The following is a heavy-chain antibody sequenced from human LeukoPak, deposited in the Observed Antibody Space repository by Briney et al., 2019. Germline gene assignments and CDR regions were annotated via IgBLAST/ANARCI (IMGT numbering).Heavy chain of an antibody. CDR2: ISEAESDK. D-gene: IGHD3-22*01. J-gene: IGHJ4*02. CDR3: AKDRRYYDSTGYYWYFDY. CDR1: GFTFRKYG. V-gene: IGHV3-30*18. Sequence: GGSLILSCAAAGFTFRKYGIHWVRQAPGKGLEWVAVISEAESDKPYADSVKGRFTISRDNSKNTVYLQMNSLRAEDTAVYYCAKDRRYYDSTGYYWYFDYWGQGTLVTVSS.